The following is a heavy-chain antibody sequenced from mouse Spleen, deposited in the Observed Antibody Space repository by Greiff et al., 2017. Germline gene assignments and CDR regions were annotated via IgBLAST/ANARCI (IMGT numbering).Heavy chain of an antibody. Sequence: EVMLVESGGGLVKPGGSLKLSCAASGFTFSSYGMSWVRQTPEKRLEWVATISGGGSYTYYPDSVKGRFTISRDNAKNNLYLQMSSLRSEDTALYYCARHYDEDAMDYWGQGTSVTVSS. CDR3: ARHYDEDAMDY. CDR1: GFTFSSYG. V-gene: IGHV5-9-2*01. CDR2: ISGGGSYT. J-gene: IGHJ4*01. D-gene: IGHD2-12*01.